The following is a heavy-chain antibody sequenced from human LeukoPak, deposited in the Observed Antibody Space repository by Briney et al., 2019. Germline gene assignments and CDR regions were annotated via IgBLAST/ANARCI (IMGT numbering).Heavy chain of an antibody. CDR1: GYTFTSYY. CDR3: ARAVIAADYFDY. V-gene: IGHV1-46*01. D-gene: IGHD6-13*01. CDR2: INPSGGST. J-gene: IGHJ4*02. Sequence: GASVKVPCKASGYTFTSYYMHWVRQAPGQGLEWMGIINPSGGSTSYAQKFQGRVTMTRDTSTSTVYMELSSLRSEDTAVYYCARAVIAADYFDYWGQGTLVTVSS.